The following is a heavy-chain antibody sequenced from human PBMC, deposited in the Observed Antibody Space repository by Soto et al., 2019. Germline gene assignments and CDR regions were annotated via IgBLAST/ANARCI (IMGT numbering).Heavy chain of an antibody. J-gene: IGHJ4*02. D-gene: IGHD1-1*01. Sequence: GGSLRLSCEASGFSFSDYEVNWVRQFPGEGLEWVAYIARDGETTFYADSVEGRFVVSRDNAKNSLFLQMDRLTGDDTAVYFCERDTPPAELDYWGQGSLVTVSS. V-gene: IGHV3-48*03. CDR1: GFSFSDYE. CDR3: ERDTPPAELDY. CDR2: IARDGETT.